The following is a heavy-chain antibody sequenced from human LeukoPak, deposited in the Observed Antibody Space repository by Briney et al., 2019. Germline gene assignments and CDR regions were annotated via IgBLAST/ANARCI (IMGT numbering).Heavy chain of an antibody. J-gene: IGHJ6*02. CDR1: GFTFSSYE. D-gene: IGHD5-12*01. CDR2: ISWNSGSI. Sequence: GGSLRLSCAASGFTFSSYEMNWVRQAPGKGLEWVSGISWNSGSIGYADSVKGRFTISRDNAKNSLYLQMNSLRAEDTALYYCAKDLGYDSSYYGMDVWGQGTTVTVSS. V-gene: IGHV3-9*01. CDR3: AKDLGYDSSYYGMDV.